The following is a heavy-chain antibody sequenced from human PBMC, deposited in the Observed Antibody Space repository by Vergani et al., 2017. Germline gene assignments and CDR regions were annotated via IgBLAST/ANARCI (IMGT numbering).Heavy chain of an antibody. V-gene: IGHV3-21*01. Sequence: EVQLVESGGGLVKPGGSLRLSCAASGFTFSSYSMNWVRQAPGKGLEWVSSISSSSSYIYYADSVKGRFTISRDNAKNSLYLQMNSLRAEDTAVYYCARERSQGEVPTDYWGQGTLVTVSS. J-gene: IGHJ4*02. CDR2: ISSSSSYI. CDR3: ARERSQGEVPTDY. CDR1: GFTFSSYS. D-gene: IGHD2-2*01.